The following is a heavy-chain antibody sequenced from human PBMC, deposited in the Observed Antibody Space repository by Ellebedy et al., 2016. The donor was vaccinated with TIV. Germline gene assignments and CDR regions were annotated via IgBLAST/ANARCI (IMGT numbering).Heavy chain of an antibody. J-gene: IGHJ6*02. CDR2: INPNSGGT. V-gene: IGHV1-2*02. CDR1: GYTFTGYY. Sequence: ASVKVSCKASGYTFTGYYMHWVRQAPGQGLEWMGWINPNSGGTNYAQKFQGRVTMTRDTSISTAYMELSRLRSDDTAVYYCARGVLYGSGSYYVPYGMDVWGQGTTVTVSS. CDR3: ARGVLYGSGSYYVPYGMDV. D-gene: IGHD3-10*01.